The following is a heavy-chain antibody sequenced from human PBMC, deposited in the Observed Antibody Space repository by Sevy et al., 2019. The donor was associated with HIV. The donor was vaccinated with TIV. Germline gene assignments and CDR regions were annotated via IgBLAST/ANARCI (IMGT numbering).Heavy chain of an antibody. CDR1: GFSFSSHW. J-gene: IGHJ5*02. CDR3: GRYISGSGDL. CDR2: INSDGTVI. D-gene: IGHD6-19*01. Sequence: GGSLRLSCAASGFSFSSHWMHWVRQGPGKGLVWVSRINSDGTVINYADSVKGRFIISRDNAKNTLYLQMNSLRDEDTAVYFCGRYISGSGDLWCQGTLVTVSS. V-gene: IGHV3-74*01.